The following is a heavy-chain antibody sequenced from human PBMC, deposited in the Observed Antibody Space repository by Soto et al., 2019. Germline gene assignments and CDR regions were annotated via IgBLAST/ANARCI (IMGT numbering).Heavy chain of an antibody. CDR2: IFHTGSA. Sequence: LSLTCSVSGVSITNSDYYWSWIRQPPGKGLEWIGYIFHTGSASYKSSLKGRVTFSVDTSKNQFSLNLKSVTAADTAVYFCARVRVRMTAIVFYFDSWGQGSLVTVSS. J-gene: IGHJ4*02. D-gene: IGHD2-21*02. CDR3: ARVRVRMTAIVFYFDS. V-gene: IGHV4-30-4*08. CDR1: GVSITNSDYY.